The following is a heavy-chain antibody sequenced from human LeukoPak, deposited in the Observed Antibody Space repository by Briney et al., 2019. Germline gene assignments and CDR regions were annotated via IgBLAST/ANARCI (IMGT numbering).Heavy chain of an antibody. D-gene: IGHD4-23*01. J-gene: IGHJ3*02. CDR2: MSSGGSTI. V-gene: IGHV3-11*01. CDR1: RFAFSDYY. Sequence: GGSLRLSCAASRFAFSDYYMSWVRQAPGKGLAWVSYMSSGGSTISYAGSVKGRFTISRDNAENSLYLQMNSPRVEDTAVYYCARVLRGGNSGYTFDIWGQGTMVTVSS. CDR3: ARVLRGGNSGYTFDI.